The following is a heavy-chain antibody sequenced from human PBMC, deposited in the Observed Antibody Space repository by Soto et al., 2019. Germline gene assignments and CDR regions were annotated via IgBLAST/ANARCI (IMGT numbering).Heavy chain of an antibody. CDR3: AREGSSSPEYFDF. D-gene: IGHD2-15*01. V-gene: IGHV4-30-4*01. CDR1: GGSISSDDYY. Sequence: PSQTLSLTCSVSGGSISSDDYYWTWIRQPPGEGLEWIGYIYYTGRTSSTPSLESRVTISIDTYKNQFSLKLSSVSAADTAVYYCAREGSSSPEYFDFWGPGTPVTVS. J-gene: IGHJ4*02. CDR2: IYYTGRT.